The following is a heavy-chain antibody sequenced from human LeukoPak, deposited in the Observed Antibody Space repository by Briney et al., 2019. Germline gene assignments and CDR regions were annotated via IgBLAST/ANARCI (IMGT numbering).Heavy chain of an antibody. CDR1: XX. J-gene: IGHJ5*02. Sequence: XXIXXVRRAPGXGLEWMGWISAYNGNTNYAQKLQGRVTMTTDTSTSTAYMELRSLRSDDTAVYYCARGEYSSSWFPWGQGTLVTVSS. V-gene: IGHV1-18*01. D-gene: IGHD6-13*01. CDR3: ARGEYSSSWFP. CDR2: ISAYNGNT.